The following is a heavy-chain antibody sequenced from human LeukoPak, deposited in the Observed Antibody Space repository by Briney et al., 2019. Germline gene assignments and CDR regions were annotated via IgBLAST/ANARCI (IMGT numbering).Heavy chain of an antibody. J-gene: IGHJ4*02. CDR2: INHSGST. CDR1: GGSFSGYY. CDR3: ARGRTGCSSTSCQAPPRY. D-gene: IGHD2-2*01. V-gene: IGHV4-34*01. Sequence: SETLSLTCAVYGGSFSGYYWSWIRQRPGKGREWIGEINHSGSTNYNPSLKSRVTISVDTSKNQFSLKLSSVTAADTAVYYCARGRTGCSSTSCQAPPRYWGQGTLVTVSS.